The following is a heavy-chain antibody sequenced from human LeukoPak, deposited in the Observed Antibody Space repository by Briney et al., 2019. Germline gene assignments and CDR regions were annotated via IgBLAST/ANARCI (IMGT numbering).Heavy chain of an antibody. D-gene: IGHD2-2*01. CDR2: IYYSGST. CDR1: GGSISSSSYY. V-gene: IGHV4-39*01. J-gene: IGHJ4*02. Sequence: SETLSLTCTVSGGSISSSSYYWGWIRQPPGKGLEWIGSIYYSGSTYYNPSLKSRVTISVDTSKNQFSLKLSSVTAADTAVYYCARARDIVVVGYFDYWGQGTLVTVSS. CDR3: ARARDIVVVGYFDY.